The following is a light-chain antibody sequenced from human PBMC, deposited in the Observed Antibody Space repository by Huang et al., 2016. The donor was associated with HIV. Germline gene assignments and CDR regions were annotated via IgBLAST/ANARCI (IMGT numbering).Light chain of an antibody. CDR3: QQYSSYIQWT. V-gene: IGKV1-5*03. Sequence: DIQMTQSPSTLSASVGDRVTIICRASRSVRSWLAWYQQKPGKAPKLLIYQASTLQNGVPSRFSGSGSGTEFTLTISSLQPDDFATYYCQQYSSYIQWTFGQGTKVEI. CDR1: RSVRSW. J-gene: IGKJ1*01. CDR2: QAS.